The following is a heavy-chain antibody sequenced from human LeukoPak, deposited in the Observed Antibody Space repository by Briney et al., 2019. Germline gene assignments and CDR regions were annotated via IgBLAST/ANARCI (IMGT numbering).Heavy chain of an antibody. D-gene: IGHD3-3*01. J-gene: IGHJ4*02. CDR1: GFTVSGLG. Sequence: GGSLRLSCVASGFTVSGLGMHWVRQAPGKGLEWVAFINSGGRNTWYADPVKGRFSISRDDSKNTVYLQMNSLRAEDTAVYYCANDFWSAPQDYWGQGTLVTVSS. CDR2: INSGGRNT. V-gene: IGHV3-30*02. CDR3: ANDFWSAPQDY.